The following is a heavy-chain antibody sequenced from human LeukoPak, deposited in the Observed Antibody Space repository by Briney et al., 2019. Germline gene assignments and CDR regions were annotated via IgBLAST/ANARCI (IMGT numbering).Heavy chain of an antibody. V-gene: IGHV4-30-2*03. J-gene: IGHJ5*02. D-gene: IGHD2-2*01. CDR1: GGSISSGGYS. CDR2: IYYSGST. Sequence: PSETLSLTCAVSGGSISSGGYSWSWIRQPPGKGLEWIGYIYYSGSTYYNPSLKSRVTISVDTSKNQFSLKLSSVTAADTAVYYCATRRGYCSSTSCPGGWFDPWGQGTLVTVSS. CDR3: ATRRGYCSSTSCPGGWFDP.